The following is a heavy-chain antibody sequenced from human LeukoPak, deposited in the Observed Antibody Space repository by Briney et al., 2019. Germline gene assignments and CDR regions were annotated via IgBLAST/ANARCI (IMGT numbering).Heavy chain of an antibody. Sequence: SETLSLTCAVYGGSFSGYYWSLIRQPPGKGLEWIGEINHGGSTNYNPSLKSRVTISVDTSKNQFSLKLTSVTAADTAVYYCARGMAVAGRGNWFDPWGQGTLVTVSS. J-gene: IGHJ5*02. CDR1: GGSFSGYY. CDR3: ARGMAVAGRGNWFDP. CDR2: INHGGST. D-gene: IGHD6-19*01. V-gene: IGHV4-34*01.